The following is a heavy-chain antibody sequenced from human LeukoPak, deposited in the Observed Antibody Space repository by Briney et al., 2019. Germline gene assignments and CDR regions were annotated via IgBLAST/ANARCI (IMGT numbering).Heavy chain of an antibody. CDR2: VYYIGRT. D-gene: IGHD2-8*02. CDR1: GGSVNNSSYY. CDR3: ARQPLLGSYWFFDL. J-gene: IGHJ2*01. Sequence: PSETLSLTCTVSGGSVNNSSYYWGWIRQPPGKGLEWIGSVYYIGRTYYKPSLKSRLTVSIDTSKNQFSPTLSSVTAADTAVYYCARQPLLGSYWFFDLWGRGTLVTVSS. V-gene: IGHV4-39*01.